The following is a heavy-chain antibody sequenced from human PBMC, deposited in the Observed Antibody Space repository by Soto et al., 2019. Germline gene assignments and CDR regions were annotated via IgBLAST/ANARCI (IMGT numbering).Heavy chain of an antibody. V-gene: IGHV3-73*02. D-gene: IGHD1-26*01. CDR1: GFTFSGSA. J-gene: IGHJ6*02. Sequence: EVQLVESGGGLVQPGGSLKLSCAASGFTFSGSAMHWVRQASGKGLEWVGRIRSKANSYATAYAASAKGRFTISRDDSKNTAYLQMNSLKTEDTAVYYCTAPGGYYYYGMDVWGQGTTVTVSS. CDR3: TAPGGYYYYGMDV. CDR2: IRSKANSYAT.